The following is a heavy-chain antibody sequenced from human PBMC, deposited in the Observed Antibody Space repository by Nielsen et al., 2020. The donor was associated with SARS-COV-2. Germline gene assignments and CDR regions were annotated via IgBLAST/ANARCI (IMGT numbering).Heavy chain of an antibody. J-gene: IGHJ4*02. CDR1: GGSFSGYC. Sequence: SETLSLTCAVYGGSFSGYCWSWIRQPPGKGLEWIGYIYYSGDTYYTPSPQSRVTISIDTSKNQFSLRLTSVTAADTAVYYCAREVRLPDYLPLDSWGQGTLVTVSS. V-gene: IGHV4-30-4*08. CDR2: IYYSGDT. D-gene: IGHD3-16*01. CDR3: AREVRLPDYLPLDS.